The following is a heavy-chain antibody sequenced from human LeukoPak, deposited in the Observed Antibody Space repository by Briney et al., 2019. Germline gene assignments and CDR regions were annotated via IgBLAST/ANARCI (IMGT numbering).Heavy chain of an antibody. Sequence: PGGSLRLSCAASGFIFSSYGMHWVRQAPGKGLEWVSAISGSGGSTYYADSVKGRFTISRDNSKNTLYLQMNSLRAEDTAVYYCAKERCYDFWSGYHFDYWGQGTLVTVSS. CDR2: ISGSGGST. CDR1: GFIFSSYG. D-gene: IGHD3-3*01. V-gene: IGHV3-23*01. J-gene: IGHJ4*02. CDR3: AKERCYDFWSGYHFDY.